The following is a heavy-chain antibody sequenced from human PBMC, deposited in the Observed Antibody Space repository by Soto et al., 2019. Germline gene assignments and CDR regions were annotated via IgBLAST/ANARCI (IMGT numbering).Heavy chain of an antibody. CDR3: ARGIAAAGTGYYHYMDV. D-gene: IGHD6-13*01. Sequence: GGSLRLSCAASGFTVSSNYMSWVRQAPGKGLEWVSVIYSGGSTYYADSVKGRFTISRHNSKNTLYLQMNSLRAEDTAVYYCARGIAAAGTGYYHYMDVWGKGTTVTVSS. CDR2: IYSGGST. CDR1: GFTVSSNY. J-gene: IGHJ6*03. V-gene: IGHV3-53*04.